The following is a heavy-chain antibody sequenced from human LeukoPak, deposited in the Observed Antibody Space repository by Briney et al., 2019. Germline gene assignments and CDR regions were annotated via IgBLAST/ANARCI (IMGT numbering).Heavy chain of an antibody. D-gene: IGHD3-16*01. J-gene: IGHJ4*02. Sequence: GGSLRLSCAASGFTVSTYYVSWVRQAPGKGPEWVSVIYSGGNTYYADSVKGRFTISRDNSKNTLYLQMDSLRVEDTAVYYCARWPTMGGRWGQGTLVTVSS. CDR2: IYSGGNT. CDR1: GFTVSTYY. CDR3: ARWPTMGGR. V-gene: IGHV3-66*01.